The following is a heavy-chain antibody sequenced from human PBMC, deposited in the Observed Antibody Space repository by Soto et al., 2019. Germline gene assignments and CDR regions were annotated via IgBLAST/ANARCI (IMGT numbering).Heavy chain of an antibody. CDR3: ARDGYDGSGSPYPAY. Sequence: SETLSLTCSVSGGSMSEYFWSWIRQSPGKGLEWIGYIYYLGSTDYNPSLKSRVTISVDTSKRQFSLRLTSVTAADTAVYYCARDGYDGSGSPYPAYWGPGTQVTDSS. D-gene: IGHD3-10*01. J-gene: IGHJ4*02. V-gene: IGHV4-59*01. CDR2: IYYLGST. CDR1: GGSMSEYF.